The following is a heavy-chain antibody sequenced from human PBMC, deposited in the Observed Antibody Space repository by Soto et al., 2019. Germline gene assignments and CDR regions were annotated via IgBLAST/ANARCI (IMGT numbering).Heavy chain of an antibody. CDR3: ARAKFSDILTADHYGMDV. J-gene: IGHJ6*02. Sequence: GAAVKPSFKASGGNFRSEAISWVRQAPGHGLEWMGRIIPMFSTPHYAQKFQGRVTIIADESTTTVNMEMRGLTYEDTAVYYCARAKFSDILTADHYGMDVWGQWTSVTVSS. CDR1: GGNFRSEA. V-gene: IGHV1-69*13. CDR2: IIPMFSTP. D-gene: IGHD3-9*01.